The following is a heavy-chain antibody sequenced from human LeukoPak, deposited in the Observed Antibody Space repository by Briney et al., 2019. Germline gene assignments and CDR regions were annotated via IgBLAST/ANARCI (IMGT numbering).Heavy chain of an antibody. CDR2: ISSNGGST. D-gene: IGHD6-6*01. CDR3: ARDGVAARTFDY. V-gene: IGHV3-64*01. Sequence: GGSLRLSCAASGFTFSSYAMHWVRQTPGKGLEYVSAISSNGGSTYYANSVKGRFTISRDNSKNTLYLQMGSLRAEDMAVYYCARDGVAARTFDYWGQGTLVTVSS. J-gene: IGHJ4*02. CDR1: GFTFSSYA.